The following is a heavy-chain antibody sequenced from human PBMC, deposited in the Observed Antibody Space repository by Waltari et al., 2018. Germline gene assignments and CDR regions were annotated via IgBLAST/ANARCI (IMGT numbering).Heavy chain of an antibody. Sequence: GYIHYSGSSNYKPSLKSLVTISLDMSKNRLSLKLRSVTAADTAVYYCASTSSVSPYAMDVWGQGTTVTVSS. CDR3: ASTSSVSPYAMDV. J-gene: IGHJ6*02. CDR2: IHYSGSS. V-gene: IGHV4-59*08.